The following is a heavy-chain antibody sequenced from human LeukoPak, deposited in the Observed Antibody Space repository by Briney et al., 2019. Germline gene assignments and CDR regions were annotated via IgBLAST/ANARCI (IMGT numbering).Heavy chain of an antibody. CDR1: GGTFSSYA. Sequence: SVKVSCKASGGTFSSYAISWVRQAPGQGLEWMGRIIPILGITNYAQKFQGRVTITADKSTSTAYMELSSLRSEDTAVYYCAREASLGIAAAFDYWGQGTLVTVSS. CDR2: IIPILGIT. J-gene: IGHJ4*02. D-gene: IGHD6-13*01. V-gene: IGHV1-69*04. CDR3: AREASLGIAAAFDY.